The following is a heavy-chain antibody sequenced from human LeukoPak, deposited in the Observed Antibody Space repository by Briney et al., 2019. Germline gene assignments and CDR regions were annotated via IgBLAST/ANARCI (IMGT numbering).Heavy chain of an antibody. CDR2: INNDGRST. CDR1: GFTFSTYW. D-gene: IGHD5-18*01. V-gene: IGHV3-74*01. Sequence: GGSLRLSCAASGFTFSTYWMHWVRQAPGKGLVWVSRINNDGRSTSYADSVKGRFSISRDNAKNRLYLQMNSLRAEDTAVYYCARDADTGYSYGSGFDYWGQGTLVTVSS. CDR3: ARDADTGYSYGSGFDY. J-gene: IGHJ4*02.